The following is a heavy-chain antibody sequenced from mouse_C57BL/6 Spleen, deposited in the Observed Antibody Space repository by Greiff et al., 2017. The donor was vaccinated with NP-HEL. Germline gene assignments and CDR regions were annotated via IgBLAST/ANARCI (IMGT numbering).Heavy chain of an antibody. J-gene: IGHJ2*01. CDR3: ARRRDRYFDY. Sequence: VQLKQPGAELVKPGASVKLSCKASGYTFTSYWMQWVKQRPGQGLEWIGEIDPSDSYTNYNQKFKGKATLTVDTSSSTAYMQLSSLTSEDSAVYYCARRRDRYFDYWGQGTTLTVSS. V-gene: IGHV1-50*01. CDR1: GYTFTSYW. CDR2: IDPSDSYT. D-gene: IGHD2-13*01.